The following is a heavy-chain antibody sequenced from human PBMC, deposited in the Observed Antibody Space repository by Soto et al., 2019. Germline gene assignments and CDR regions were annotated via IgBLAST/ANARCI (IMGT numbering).Heavy chain of an antibody. CDR3: AKGSGGYSYYGVDV. CDR2: ISYDGSNK. Sequence: GGSLRLSCAASGFTFSGYALHWVRLAPGKGLEWLALISYDGSNKYYADSVKGRFTTSRDNSKNTMYLQMDSLRADDTAVFYCAKGSGGYSYYGVDVWGQGTTVTVSS. CDR1: GFTFSGYA. D-gene: IGHD3-16*01. J-gene: IGHJ6*02. V-gene: IGHV3-30*14.